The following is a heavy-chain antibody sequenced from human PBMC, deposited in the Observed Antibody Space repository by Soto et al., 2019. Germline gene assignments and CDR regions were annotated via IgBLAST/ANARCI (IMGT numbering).Heavy chain of an antibody. Sequence: EVQLVESGGGLVQPGGSLRLSCAASGFTVSSNYMSWVRQAPGKGLEWVSVIFTGGSTYYADSVKGRFTISRHSSMXXXXXXXXXXXXXXXXXXXXXXXXXXXXWLDAFDIWGQGTMVTVSS. D-gene: IGHD5-12*01. J-gene: IGHJ3*02. CDR1: GFTVSSNY. CDR2: IFTGGST. V-gene: IGHV3-53*04. CDR3: XXXXXXXXWLDAFDI.